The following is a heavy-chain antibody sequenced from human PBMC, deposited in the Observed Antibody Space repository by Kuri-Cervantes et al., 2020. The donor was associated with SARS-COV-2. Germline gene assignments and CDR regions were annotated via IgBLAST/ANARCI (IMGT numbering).Heavy chain of an antibody. Sequence: ASVKVSCKASGYTFITSDINWVRQATGQGLEWMGWINPNSGGTNYAQKFQGRVTMTRDTSISTAYMELSRLRSDDTAVYYCARVRIVVVIDAFDIWGQGTMVTVSS. V-gene: IGHV1-2*02. J-gene: IGHJ3*02. D-gene: IGHD3-22*01. CDR2: INPNSGGT. CDR3: ARVRIVVVIDAFDI. CDR1: GYTFITSD.